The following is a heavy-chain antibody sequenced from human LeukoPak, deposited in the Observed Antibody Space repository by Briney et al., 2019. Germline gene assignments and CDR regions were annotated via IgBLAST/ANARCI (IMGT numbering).Heavy chain of an antibody. Sequence: ASVKVSCRASGCTFTGYYMHWVRQAPGQGLEWMGWINPNSGGTNYAQKFQGRVTMTRDTSISTAYMELSRLRSDDTAVYYCAREELVLRFLEWLLLGLDYWGQGTLVTVSS. CDR3: AREELVLRFLEWLLLGLDY. D-gene: IGHD3-3*01. V-gene: IGHV1-2*02. CDR1: GCTFTGYY. CDR2: INPNSGGT. J-gene: IGHJ4*02.